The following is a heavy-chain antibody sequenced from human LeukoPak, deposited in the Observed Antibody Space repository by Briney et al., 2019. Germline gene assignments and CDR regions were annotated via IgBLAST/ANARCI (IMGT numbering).Heavy chain of an antibody. V-gene: IGHV1-18*01. CDR3: AKLGMPPEPGGFDY. J-gene: IGHJ4*02. D-gene: IGHD1-14*01. Sequence: GASVKVSCKASGYAFTSYGISWVRQAPGQGLEWMGWISAYNGNTNYAQKLQGRVTMTTDTSTSTAYMELRSLRSDDTAVYYCAKLGMPPEPGGFDYWGQGTLVTVSS. CDR1: GYAFTSYG. CDR2: ISAYNGNT.